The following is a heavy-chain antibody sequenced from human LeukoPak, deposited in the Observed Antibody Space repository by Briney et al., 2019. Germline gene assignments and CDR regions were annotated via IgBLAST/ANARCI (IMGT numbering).Heavy chain of an antibody. CDR3: ARGSGSGYPERYFDY. CDR2: IKQDGSEK. D-gene: IGHD3-22*01. CDR1: GFTFSNYW. J-gene: IGHJ4*02. Sequence: GGSLRLSCAVSGFTFSNYWMSWVRQAPGKGLEWVANIKQDGSEKYYVDSVKGRFTISRDNSKNTLYLQMNSLRAEDTAVYYCARGSGSGYPERYFDYWGQGTLVTVSS. V-gene: IGHV3-7*05.